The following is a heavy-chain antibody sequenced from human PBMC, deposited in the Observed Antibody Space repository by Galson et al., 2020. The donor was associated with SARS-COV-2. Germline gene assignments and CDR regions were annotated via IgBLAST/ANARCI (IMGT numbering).Heavy chain of an antibody. J-gene: IGHJ6*02. Sequence: GGSLRLSCAASGFTFSSYAMHWVRQAPGKGLEWVAVISYDGSNKYYADSVKGRFTISRDNSKNTLYLQMNSLRAEDTAVYYCASEEWLTTVTIHYYGMDVGGPGTTVTVSS. CDR3: ASEEWLTTVTIHYYGMDV. D-gene: IGHD4-17*01. V-gene: IGHV3-30-3*01. CDR1: GFTFSSYA. CDR2: ISYDGSNK.